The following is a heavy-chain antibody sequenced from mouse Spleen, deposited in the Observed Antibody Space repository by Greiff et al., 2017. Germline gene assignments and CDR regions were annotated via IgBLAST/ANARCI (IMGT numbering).Heavy chain of an antibody. CDR2: INYDGSST. CDR1: GFTFSDYY. D-gene: IGHD3-2*02. CDR3: ARVAQGFDY. V-gene: IGHV5-16*01. Sequence: EVQLVESEGGLVQPGSSMKLSCTASGFTFSDYYMAWVRQVPEKGLEWVANINYDGSSTYYLDSLKSRFIISRDNAKNILYLQMSSLKSEDTATYYCARVAQGFDYWGQGTTLTVSS. J-gene: IGHJ2*01.